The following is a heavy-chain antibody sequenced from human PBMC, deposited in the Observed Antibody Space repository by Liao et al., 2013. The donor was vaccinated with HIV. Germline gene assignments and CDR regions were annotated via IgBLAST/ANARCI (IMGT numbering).Heavy chain of an antibody. CDR3: ARGSGIAARRGFXY. Sequence: QVQLQESGPGLVKPSETLSLTCTVSGGSISSSSYYWGWIRQPPGKGLEWIGSIYSSGSTYYNPSLKSRVTISVDTSKNQFSLKVSSVTAADTAVYYCARGSGIAARRGFXYWGQGTLVTVSS. CDR2: IYSSGST. CDR1: GGSISSSSYY. V-gene: IGHV4-39*07. J-gene: IGHJ4*02. D-gene: IGHD6-6*01.